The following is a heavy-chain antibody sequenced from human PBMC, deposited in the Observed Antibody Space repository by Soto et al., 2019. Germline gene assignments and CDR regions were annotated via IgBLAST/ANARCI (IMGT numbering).Heavy chain of an antibody. CDR3: AKDRPFGATTGSTIDY. V-gene: IGHV3-23*01. Sequence: PGGSLRLSCAASGFIFSTYAMSWVRPAPGKGLEWVSVVGSGGGPTYYADSVRGRFTVSRDNSKNTLFLQMNSLTAEDTALYYCAKDRPFGATTGSTIDYWGQGALVTVSS. D-gene: IGHD1-26*01. CDR2: VGSGGGPT. CDR1: GFIFSTYA. J-gene: IGHJ4*02.